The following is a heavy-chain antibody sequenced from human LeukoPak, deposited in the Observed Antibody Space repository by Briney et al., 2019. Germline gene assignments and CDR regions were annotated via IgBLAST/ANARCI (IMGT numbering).Heavy chain of an antibody. Sequence: SQTLSLTCTVSGGSISSGVAYWGWIRQHPGKGLEWIGYIYYSGSTYYSPSLKSRVTISVDTSKNQFSLKLTSVTAADTAVYYCATSGYGRDAFDIWGQGTMVTVSS. V-gene: IGHV4-31*03. CDR3: ATSGYGRDAFDI. J-gene: IGHJ3*02. D-gene: IGHD5-12*01. CDR2: IYYSGST. CDR1: GGSISSGVAY.